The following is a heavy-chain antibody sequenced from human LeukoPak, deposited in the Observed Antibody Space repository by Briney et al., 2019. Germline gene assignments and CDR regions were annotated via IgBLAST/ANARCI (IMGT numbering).Heavy chain of an antibody. J-gene: IGHJ4*02. D-gene: IGHD1-20*01. V-gene: IGHV3-53*01. Sequence: GGSLRLSCAASGFTVSSNYMSWVRQAPGKGLEWVSVIYSGGSTYYADSVKGRFTISRDNSKNTPYLQMNSLRAEDTAVYYCARDPGGNWNDSDYWGQGTLVTVSS. CDR2: IYSGGST. CDR3: ARDPGGNWNDSDY. CDR1: GFTVSSNY.